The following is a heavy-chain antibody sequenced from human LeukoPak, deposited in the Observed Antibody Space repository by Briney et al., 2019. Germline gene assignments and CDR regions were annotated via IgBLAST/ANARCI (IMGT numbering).Heavy chain of an antibody. CDR3: ARDGSGRNIDY. D-gene: IGHD6-19*01. J-gene: IGHJ4*02. Sequence: GGSLRLSCAASGFTFSSYSMNWVRQAPGKGLEWVSSISSSCSYIYYADSVKGRFTISRDNAKNSLYLQMNSLRAEDTAVYYCARDGSGRNIDYWGQGTLVTVSS. V-gene: IGHV3-21*01. CDR1: GFTFSSYS. CDR2: ISSSCSYI.